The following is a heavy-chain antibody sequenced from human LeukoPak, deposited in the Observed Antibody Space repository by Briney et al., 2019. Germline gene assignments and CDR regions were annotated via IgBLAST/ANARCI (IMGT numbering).Heavy chain of an antibody. V-gene: IGHV1-69*04. CDR3: ARDVYDSSGYYSGHAFDI. D-gene: IGHD3-22*01. J-gene: IGHJ3*02. Sequence: ASVKVSCKASGGTFSSYAISWVRQAPGQGLEWMGRIIPNLGIANYAQKFQGRVTITADKSTSTAYMELSSLRSEDTAVYYCARDVYDSSGYYSGHAFDIWGQGTMVTVSS. CDR1: GGTFSSYA. CDR2: IIPNLGIA.